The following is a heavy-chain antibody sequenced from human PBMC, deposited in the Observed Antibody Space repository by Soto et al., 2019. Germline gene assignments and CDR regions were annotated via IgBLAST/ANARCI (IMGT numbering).Heavy chain of an antibody. D-gene: IGHD6-13*01. V-gene: IGHV4-39*01. CDR1: GGSISSSSDY. CDR2: IYYSGST. CDR3: ARHASSSWYSPFDY. Sequence: SETLSVTCTVAGGSISSSSDYWGWIRQPPGKGLEWIGSIYYSGSTYYNPSLKSRVTISVDTSKNQFSLKLSSVTAADTALYYCARHASSSWYSPFDYWGQGTLVTVSS. J-gene: IGHJ4*02.